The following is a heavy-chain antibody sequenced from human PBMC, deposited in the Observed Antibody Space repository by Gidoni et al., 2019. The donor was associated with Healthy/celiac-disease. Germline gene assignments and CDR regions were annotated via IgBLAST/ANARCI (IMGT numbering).Heavy chain of an antibody. V-gene: IGHV3-9*01. CDR3: AKDNSGWLHGVNY. Sequence: EVQLVESGGGWVQHGRSLRLSCAASGFTFDDYDMHWVRQAPGTGLEWVSGISWNSGSIGYADSVKGRFTISRDNAKNSLYLQMNSLRAEDTALYYCAKDNSGWLHGVNYWGQGTLVTVSS. CDR1: GFTFDDYD. D-gene: IGHD5-12*01. CDR2: ISWNSGSI. J-gene: IGHJ4*02.